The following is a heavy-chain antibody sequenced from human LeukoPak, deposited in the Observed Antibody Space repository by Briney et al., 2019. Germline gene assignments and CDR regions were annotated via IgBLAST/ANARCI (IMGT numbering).Heavy chain of an antibody. CDR2: IRWDGGST. Sequence: GGSLRLSCAASGFTFSNYVMQWVRQAPGKGLEWVSLIRWDGGSTYYADSVKGRFTISRDNRKNSLYLQMNSLRAEDTALYYCAKDYYDSSGDAHYYYYYMDVWGKGTTVTVSS. J-gene: IGHJ6*03. D-gene: IGHD3-22*01. V-gene: IGHV3-43D*03. CDR1: GFTFSNYV. CDR3: AKDYYDSSGDAHYYYYYMDV.